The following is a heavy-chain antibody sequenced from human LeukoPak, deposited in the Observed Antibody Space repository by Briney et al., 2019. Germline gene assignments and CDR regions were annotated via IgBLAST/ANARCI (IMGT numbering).Heavy chain of an antibody. D-gene: IGHD2-2*02. CDR3: ARVGYCSSTSCYTGYYYMDV. CDR1: GGSISSYY. CDR2: IYYSGST. J-gene: IGHJ6*03. V-gene: IGHV4-59*01. Sequence: PSGTLSLTCTVSGGSISSYYWSWIRQPPGKGLEWMGYIYYSGSTNYNPSLKSRVTISVDTSKNQFSLKLSSVTAADTAVYYCARVGYCSSTSCYTGYYYMDVWGKGTTVTVSS.